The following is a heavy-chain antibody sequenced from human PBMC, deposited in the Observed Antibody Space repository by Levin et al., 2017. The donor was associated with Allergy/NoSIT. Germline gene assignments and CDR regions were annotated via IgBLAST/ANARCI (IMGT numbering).Heavy chain of an antibody. CDR1: GGSISSSSYY. CDR2: IYYSGST. CDR3: AGQNGAGITAKDY. Sequence: SETLSLTCTVSGGSISSSSYYWGWIRQPPGKGLEWIGSIYYSGSTYYNPSLKSRVTISVDTSKNQFSLKLSSVTAADTAVYYCAGQNGAGITAKDYWGQGTLVTVSS. J-gene: IGHJ4*02. D-gene: IGHD6-19*01. V-gene: IGHV4-39*01.